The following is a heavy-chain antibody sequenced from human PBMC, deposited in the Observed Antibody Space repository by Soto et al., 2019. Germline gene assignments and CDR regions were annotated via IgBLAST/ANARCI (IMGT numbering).Heavy chain of an antibody. CDR1: GFTFSSYA. V-gene: IGHV3-23*01. CDR3: AKFSGSSPYYGMDV. D-gene: IGHD3-10*01. Sequence: GGSLRLSCAASGFTFSSYAMSWVRQAPGKGLEWVSAISGSGGSTYYADSVKGRFTISRDNSKNTLYLQMSSLRAEDTAVYYCAKFSGSSPYYGMDVWGQGTTVTVSS. CDR2: ISGSGGST. J-gene: IGHJ6*02.